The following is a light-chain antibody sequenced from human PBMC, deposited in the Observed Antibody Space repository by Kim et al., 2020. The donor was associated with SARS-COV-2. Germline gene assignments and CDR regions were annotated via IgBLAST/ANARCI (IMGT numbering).Light chain of an antibody. CDR2: EDD. V-gene: IGLV6-57*04. CDR1: SGSIDDNY. J-gene: IGLJ2*01. CDR3: QSYNRSNVV. Sequence: NFMLTQPHSVSESPGKTVTISCTRSSGSIDDNYVQWYQQRPGGVPTTVIYEDDQRPPGVSDRFSGSIDNSSNSASLTISGLKTEDEADYYCQSYNRSNVVFGGGTQLTVL.